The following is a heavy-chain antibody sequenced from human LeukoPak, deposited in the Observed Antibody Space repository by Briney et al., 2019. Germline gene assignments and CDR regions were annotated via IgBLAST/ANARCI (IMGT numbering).Heavy chain of an antibody. V-gene: IGHV1-18*04. CDR2: ISAYNGNT. CDR3: ARDRITIFGVALRWFDP. Sequence: ASVKVSCKASGYTFTGYYMHWVRQAPGQGLEWMGWISAYNGNTNYAQKLQGRVTMTTDTSTSTAYMELRSLRSDDTAVYYCARDRITIFGVALRWFDPWGQGTLVTVSS. CDR1: GYTFTGYY. J-gene: IGHJ5*02. D-gene: IGHD3-3*01.